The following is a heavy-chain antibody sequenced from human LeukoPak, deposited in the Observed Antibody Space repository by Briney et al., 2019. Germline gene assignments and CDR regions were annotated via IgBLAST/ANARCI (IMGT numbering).Heavy chain of an antibody. CDR3: ARGRLARSPYFDY. V-gene: IGHV4-59*01. J-gene: IGHJ4*02. CDR1: DDSITIYY. Sequence: PSETLSLTCTVSDDSITIYYWSWIRQPPGKGLEWIGYIDHTGITNYNPSLNSRVTISRDTSKNHFSLELSSATAADTAVYYCARGRLARSPYFDYWGQGTLVTVSS. D-gene: IGHD6-19*01. CDR2: IDHTGIT.